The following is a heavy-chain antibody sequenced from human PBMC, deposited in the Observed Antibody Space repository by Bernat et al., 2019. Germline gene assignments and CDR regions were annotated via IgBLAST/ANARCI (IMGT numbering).Heavy chain of an antibody. Sequence: QVQLVQSGAEVKKPGASVRVSCKASGHTFTGYAIHWVRQAPGQSLEWMGWIDGGNGGTSYSQKFQGRVTFSRDTSANTVYMDLSSLRSEDTAVYYCTRSKDSESYYSAQHATFDCWGQGTLVTVSS. CDR2: IDGGNGGT. V-gene: IGHV1-3*01. J-gene: IGHJ4*02. CDR3: TRSKDSESYYSAQHATFDC. D-gene: IGHD1-26*01. CDR1: GHTFTGYA.